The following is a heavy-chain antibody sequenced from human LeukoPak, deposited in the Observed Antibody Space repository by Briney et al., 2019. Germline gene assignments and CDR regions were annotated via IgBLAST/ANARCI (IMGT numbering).Heavy chain of an antibody. CDR1: GFTFSSYW. CDR3: ARVFSSSSWYELNYYYYMDV. Sequence: GGSLRLSCAASGFTFSSYWMSWVRQAPGKGLEWVANIKQDGSEKYYVDSVKGRFTISRDNAKNSLYLQMNSLRAEDTAVYYCARVFSSSSWYELNYYYYMDVWGKGTTVTVSS. D-gene: IGHD6-13*01. J-gene: IGHJ6*03. CDR2: IKQDGSEK. V-gene: IGHV3-7*01.